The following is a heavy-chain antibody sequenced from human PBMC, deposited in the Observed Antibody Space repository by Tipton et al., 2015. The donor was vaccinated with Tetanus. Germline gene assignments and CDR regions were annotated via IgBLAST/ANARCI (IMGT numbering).Heavy chain of an antibody. V-gene: IGHV4-59*01. Sequence: TLSLTCTVSGGSISSYYWSWIRQPPGKGLEWIGNIYYSGSTNYNPSLKSRVTISVDTSKNQFSLKLSSVTHADTAVYYCARDILTGYVEGYYCYCGMNGWGPATTVTVSS. D-gene: IGHD3-9*01. CDR3: ARDILTGYVEGYYCYCGMNG. CDR1: GGSISSYY. CDR2: IYYSGST. J-gene: IGHJ6*02.